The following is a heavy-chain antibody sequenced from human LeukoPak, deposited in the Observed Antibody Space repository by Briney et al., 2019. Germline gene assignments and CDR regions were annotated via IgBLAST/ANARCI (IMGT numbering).Heavy chain of an antibody. V-gene: IGHV3-23*01. CDR1: GFTFSSYA. J-gene: IGHJ4*02. D-gene: IGHD3-10*01. Sequence: GGSLRLSCAASGFTFSSYAMSWVRQAPGKGLEWVSAISGSGDSAYYAGSVKGRFTISRDNSKNTLYLQMNSLRAEDTAIYYCAKGALLWFGESDYWGQGTLVTVSS. CDR3: AKGALLWFGESDY. CDR2: ISGSGDSA.